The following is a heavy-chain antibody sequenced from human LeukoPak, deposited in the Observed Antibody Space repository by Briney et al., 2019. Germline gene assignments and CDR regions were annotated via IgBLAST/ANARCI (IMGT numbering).Heavy chain of an antibody. D-gene: IGHD3-22*01. Sequence: SETLSLTCTVSGGSIRSGSHYWAWIRQPPGKGLGWIGSIYYSGSTYYNPYLENRVTISIDTSKNHFSLKLSSLSAADTSVYYCAKRDDSGGNLVDLWGQGTLVTVS. CDR3: AKRDDSGGNLVDL. V-gene: IGHV4-39*02. J-gene: IGHJ4*02. CDR2: IYYSGST. CDR1: GGSIRSGSHY.